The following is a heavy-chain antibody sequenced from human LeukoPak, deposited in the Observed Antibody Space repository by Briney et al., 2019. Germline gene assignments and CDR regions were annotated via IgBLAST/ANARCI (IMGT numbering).Heavy chain of an antibody. CDR3: ARNKFDAFDI. D-gene: IGHD2/OR15-2a*01. J-gene: IGHJ3*02. CDR2: IYYSGST. V-gene: IGHV4-61*01. Sequence: KSSETLSLTCTVSGGSVTSGSYYWSWIRQPPGKGLEWIGYIYYSGSTNYNPSLKSQVTISVDTSKNQFSLKLSSVTAADTAVYYCARNKFDAFDIWGQGTMVTVSS. CDR1: GGSVTSGSYY.